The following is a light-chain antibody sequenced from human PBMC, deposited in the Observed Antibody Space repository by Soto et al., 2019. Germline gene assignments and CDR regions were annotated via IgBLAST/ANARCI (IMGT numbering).Light chain of an antibody. CDR2: DSS. J-gene: IGKJ4*01. V-gene: IGKV3-15*01. CDR3: QQYHNWPLT. CDR1: QSVSNN. Sequence: EIVLTQSPATLSVSPGERATFSCGARQSVSNNLAWYQEKPGQAPRLLIYDSSTRATGLPARFSGSGSGTDFTLTISSLQSEDFAIYYCQQYHNWPLTFGGGTKVEIK.